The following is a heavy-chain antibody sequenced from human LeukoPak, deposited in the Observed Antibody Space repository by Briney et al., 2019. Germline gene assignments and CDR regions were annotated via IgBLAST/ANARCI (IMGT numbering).Heavy chain of an antibody. CDR1: GGTFSSYA. J-gene: IGHJ5*02. CDR3: ARVVPAAIRGYRGKNWFDP. D-gene: IGHD2-2*01. Sequence: ASVEVSCKASGGTFSSYAISWVRQATGQGLEWMGWMNPNSGNTGYAQKFQGRVTITRNTSISTAYMELSSLRSEDTAVYYCARVVPAAIRGYRGKNWFDPWGQGTLVTVSS. CDR2: MNPNSGNT. V-gene: IGHV1-8*03.